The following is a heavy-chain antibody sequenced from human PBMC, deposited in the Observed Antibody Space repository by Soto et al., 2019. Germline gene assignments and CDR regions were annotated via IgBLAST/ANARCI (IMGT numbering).Heavy chain of an antibody. CDR1: GGSISSGGYS. Sequence: QLQLQESGSGLVKPSQTLSLTCAVSGGSISSGGYSWSWIRQPPGKGLEWIGYIYHSGSTYYNPSRKSRVTVSVDRSKNQFSLKLSSVTAADTAVYYCASTDDSDSSGYSYWGQGTLVTVSS. CDR2: IYHSGST. CDR3: ASTDDSDSSGYSY. D-gene: IGHD3-22*01. J-gene: IGHJ4*02. V-gene: IGHV4-30-2*01.